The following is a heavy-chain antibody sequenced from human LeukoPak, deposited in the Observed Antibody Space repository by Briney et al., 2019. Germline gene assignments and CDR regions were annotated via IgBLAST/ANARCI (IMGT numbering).Heavy chain of an antibody. V-gene: IGHV1-18*01. CDR1: GYTFTSYG. J-gene: IGHJ6*02. Sequence: GASVKVSCKASGYTFTSYGISWVRQAPGQGLEWMGWISAYNGNTNYAQKLQGRVTMTTDTSTSTAYMELRSLRSDDTAVYYCARDPYSSSWNYYYGMDVWGQGTTVTVSS. CDR2: ISAYNGNT. CDR3: ARDPYSSSWNYYYGMDV. D-gene: IGHD6-13*01.